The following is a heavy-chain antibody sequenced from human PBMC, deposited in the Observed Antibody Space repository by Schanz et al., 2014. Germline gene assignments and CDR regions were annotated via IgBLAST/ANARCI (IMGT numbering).Heavy chain of an antibody. J-gene: IGHJ3*02. CDR2: TSSDGSLK. CDR3: ARGGRGGYPGRAFDI. V-gene: IGHV3-30*04. CDR1: GFTFSSYA. D-gene: IGHD5-12*01. Sequence: QVQLVESGGGVVQPGRSLRLSCAASGFTFSSYAVHWVRQAPDKGLVWVAVTSSDGSLKYYADSVKGRFTISRDNSRETVYLQMNALRGEDTAVYYCARGGRGGYPGRAFDIWGQGTMVTASS.